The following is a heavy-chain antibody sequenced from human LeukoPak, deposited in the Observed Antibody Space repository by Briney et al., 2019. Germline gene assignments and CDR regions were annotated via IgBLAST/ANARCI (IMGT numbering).Heavy chain of an antibody. Sequence: GGSLRLSCAASGFTFDDYAMHWVRHAPGKGLEWVSGISWNSGSIGYADSVKGRFTISRDNAKNSLYLQMNSLRAEDTALYYCTKGSSWSNGDFDCWGQGTLVTVSS. CDR3: TKGSSWSNGDFDC. V-gene: IGHV3-9*01. J-gene: IGHJ4*02. CDR2: ISWNSGSI. CDR1: GFTFDDYA. D-gene: IGHD6-13*01.